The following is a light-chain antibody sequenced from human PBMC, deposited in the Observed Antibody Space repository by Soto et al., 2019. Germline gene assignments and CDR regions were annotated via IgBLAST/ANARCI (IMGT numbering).Light chain of an antibody. Sequence: GMTQSPATLSVSPGERATLSCWASETVATNLVWYQQKPGQAPRLLISGASTRAAGISDRFRGSGSGTEFTLTISSLRSEDSAIYYCQQYFEWPPMTFGQGTKLEI. CDR2: GAS. J-gene: IGKJ1*01. V-gene: IGKV3-15*01. CDR1: ETVATN. CDR3: QQYFEWPPMT.